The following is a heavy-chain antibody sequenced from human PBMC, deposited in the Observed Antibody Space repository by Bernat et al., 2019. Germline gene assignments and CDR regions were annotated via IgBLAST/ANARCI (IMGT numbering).Heavy chain of an antibody. D-gene: IGHD4-17*01. CDR3: AKVRQPTVTSSYYGMDV. J-gene: IGHJ6*02. Sequence: QVQLVESGGGVVQPGRSLRLSCAASGFTFSSYGMHWVRQAPGKGLEWVAVISYDGINKYYSESVKGRFTISRDNSKNTLYLQMNSLRPEDTAVYYCAKVRQPTVTSSYYGMDVWGQGTTVTVSS. CDR2: ISYDGINK. CDR1: GFTFSSYG. V-gene: IGHV3-30*18.